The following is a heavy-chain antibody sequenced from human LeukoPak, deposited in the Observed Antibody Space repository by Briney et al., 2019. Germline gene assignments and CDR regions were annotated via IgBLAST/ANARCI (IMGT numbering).Heavy chain of an antibody. Sequence: SQTLSLTCSVSGDSITSSGYYWSWIRQSPGKGLEWIGYVFYSGKTDYSPSLRSRVSMSVDTSKNQFSLKVTSVTAADTAVYYCARDTNLRDSFDIWGQGTMVTVSS. CDR1: GDSITSSGYY. J-gene: IGHJ3*02. D-gene: IGHD2-8*01. CDR2: VFYSGKT. CDR3: ARDTNLRDSFDI. V-gene: IGHV4-61*08.